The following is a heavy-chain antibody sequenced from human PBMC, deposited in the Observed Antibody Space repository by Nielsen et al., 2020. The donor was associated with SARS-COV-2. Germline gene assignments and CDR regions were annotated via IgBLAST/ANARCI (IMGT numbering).Heavy chain of an antibody. CDR1: GLTLSDAW. CDR2: IYSGGYST. Sequence: GGSLRLSCAASGLTLSDAWMSWVRQAPGKGLEWVSVIYSGGYSTYYADSVKGRFTISRDDSKNTLYLQMNSLRAEDTAVYFCAKGGVGSSGWSEPFDIWGQGTLVTVSS. J-gene: IGHJ3*02. V-gene: IGHV3-23*03. CDR3: AKGGVGSSGWSEPFDI. D-gene: IGHD6-19*01.